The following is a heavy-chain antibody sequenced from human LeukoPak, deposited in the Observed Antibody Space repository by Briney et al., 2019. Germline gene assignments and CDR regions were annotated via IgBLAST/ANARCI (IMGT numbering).Heavy chain of an antibody. CDR1: GYTFTSYG. J-gene: IGHJ5*02. Sequence: ASVKVSCKASGYTFTSYGISWVRQAPGQGLEWMGWISAYNGNTNYAQKLQGRVTMTTDTSTSTAYMELRSLRSDDTAVYYCARNEAAAGDNWFDPWGQGTLVTVSS. CDR3: ARNEAAAGDNWFDP. D-gene: IGHD6-13*01. V-gene: IGHV1-18*01. CDR2: ISAYNGNT.